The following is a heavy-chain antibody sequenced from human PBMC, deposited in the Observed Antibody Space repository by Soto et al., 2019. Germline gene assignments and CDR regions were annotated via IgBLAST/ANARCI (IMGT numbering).Heavy chain of an antibody. CDR1: GYTFTSYS. CDR2: INAGNGNT. V-gene: IGHV1-3*01. J-gene: IGHJ6*02. Sequence: ASVKVSCKASGYTFTSYSMHWVLQAPGQRLEWMGWINAGNGNTKYSQKFQGRVTITRDTSASTAYMELSSLRSEDTAVYYCARLGYCSSTSCYHYYYGMDVWGQGTTVTVSS. D-gene: IGHD2-2*01. CDR3: ARLGYCSSTSCYHYYYGMDV.